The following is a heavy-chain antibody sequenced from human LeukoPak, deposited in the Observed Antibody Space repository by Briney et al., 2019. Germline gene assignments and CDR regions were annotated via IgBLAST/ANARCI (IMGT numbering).Heavy chain of an antibody. CDR1: GGSISSSSYY. Sequence: KPSETLSLTCPVSGGSISSSSYYWGWIRQPPGKGLEWIGSIYYSGSTYYNPSLKSRVTISVDTSKNQFSLKLSSVTAADTAVYYCASPPDDSSGYFDYGGQETLVTVSS. D-gene: IGHD3-22*01. J-gene: IGHJ4*02. CDR3: ASPPDDSSGYFDY. CDR2: IYYSGST. V-gene: IGHV4-39*01.